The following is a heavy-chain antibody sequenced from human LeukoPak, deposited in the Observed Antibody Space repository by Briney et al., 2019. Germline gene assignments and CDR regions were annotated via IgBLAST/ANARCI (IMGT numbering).Heavy chain of an antibody. Sequence: LPLTCTVSGGSISGSYWDWIRQSPGKGLEWVSGISWNSAYIGYADSVKGRFTISRDNAKNSVYLQMNSLRAEDTALYYCAKDKAPLYSGYDWDLDFWGQGTMVTVSS. V-gene: IGHV3-9*01. CDR2: ISWNSAYI. D-gene: IGHD5-12*01. CDR1: GGSISGSY. CDR3: AKDKAPLYSGYDWDLDF. J-gene: IGHJ4*02.